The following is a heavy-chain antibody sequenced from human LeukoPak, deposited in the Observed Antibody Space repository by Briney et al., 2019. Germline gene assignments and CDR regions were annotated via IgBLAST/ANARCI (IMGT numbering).Heavy chain of an antibody. CDR2: IYTNGST. V-gene: IGHV4-4*07. Sequence: SETLSLTCTVSGGSISSYYRSWIRQPAGKGLEWIGRIYTNGSTNYNPSLKSRVTMSVDTSKNQFSLKLSSVTAADTAVYYCARVKTTLRGFDYWGQGTLVTVSS. CDR1: GGSISSYY. J-gene: IGHJ4*02. CDR3: ARVKTTLRGFDY. D-gene: IGHD3-16*01.